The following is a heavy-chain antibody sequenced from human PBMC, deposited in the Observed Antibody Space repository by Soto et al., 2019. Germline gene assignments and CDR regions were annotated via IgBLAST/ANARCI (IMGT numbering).Heavy chain of an antibody. D-gene: IGHD3-16*01. CDR3: ATALRFVDYLLKR. CDR1: GYTLTTYP. Sequence: QVLLVQSGAEVKKPGASVKLSCKASGYTLTTYPLHWVRQAPGQSLEWLGYITGANGDTKYSQRFHDRVTITTDTSANTAYLELNSLTSEDTAVYYCATALRFVDYLLKRWGQGTLVTVSS. CDR2: ITGANGDT. J-gene: IGHJ4*02. V-gene: IGHV1-3*01.